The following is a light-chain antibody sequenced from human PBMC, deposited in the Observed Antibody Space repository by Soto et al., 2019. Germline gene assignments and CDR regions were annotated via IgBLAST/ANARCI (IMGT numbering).Light chain of an antibody. J-gene: IGLJ1*01. Sequence: QSVLTQPASVSGSPGQSITTSCTGTSSDVGGYNYVSWYRQHPGKAPKLMIYDVSNRPSGVSNRFSGSKSGNTASLTISGLQAEDEADYYCSSYTSSSTPYVFGTGTKVTVL. CDR3: SSYTSSSTPYV. CDR1: SSDVGGYNY. V-gene: IGLV2-14*01. CDR2: DVS.